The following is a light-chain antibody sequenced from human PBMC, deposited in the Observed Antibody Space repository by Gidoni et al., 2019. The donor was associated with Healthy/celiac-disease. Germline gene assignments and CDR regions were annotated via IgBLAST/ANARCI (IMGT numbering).Light chain of an antibody. J-gene: IGKJ1*01. V-gene: IGKV1-5*03. CDR1: QSISSW. Sequence: RVTITCRASQSISSWLAWYQQKPGKAPKLLIYTASSFESGVPSRFSGSGSGTEFTLTISSLQPDDFATYYCQQYNSYSETFGQGTKVEIK. CDR2: TAS. CDR3: QQYNSYSET.